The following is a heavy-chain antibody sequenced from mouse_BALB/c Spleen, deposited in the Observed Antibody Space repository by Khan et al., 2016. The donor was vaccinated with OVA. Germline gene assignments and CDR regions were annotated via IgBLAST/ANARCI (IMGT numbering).Heavy chain of an antibody. CDR3: ARPPYFSYVMGY. D-gene: IGHD2-10*01. Sequence: QVQLQQSGPELKKPGETVKISCKASGYTFTNYGMNWVKQAPGKDLKWMGWMNTYTGESTYADDFKGRFAFSLETSASTAYLQINNLKNEDTATYFCARPPYFSYVMGYWGQGTSVTVSS. CDR1: GYTFTNYG. J-gene: IGHJ4*01. V-gene: IGHV9-3-1*01. CDR2: MNTYTGES.